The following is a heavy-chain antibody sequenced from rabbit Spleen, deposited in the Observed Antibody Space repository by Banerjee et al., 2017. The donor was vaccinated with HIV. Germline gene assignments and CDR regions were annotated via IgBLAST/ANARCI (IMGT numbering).Heavy chain of an antibody. CDR2: IYTGSGST. J-gene: IGHJ3*01. D-gene: IGHD6-1*01. V-gene: IGHV1S43*01. Sequence: QSLEESGGGLVKPEGSLTLTCKASGFDLSSYYYMCWVRQAPGKGLEWIACIYTGSGSTWYASWVNGRFTISRSTSLNTVTLQLNSLTAADTATYFCARGTGGDGYGSDLWGQGTLVTVS. CDR1: GFDLSSYYY. CDR3: ARGTGGDGYGSDL.